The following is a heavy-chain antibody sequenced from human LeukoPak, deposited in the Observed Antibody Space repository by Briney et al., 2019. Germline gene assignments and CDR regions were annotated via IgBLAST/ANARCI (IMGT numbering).Heavy chain of an antibody. CDR2: ISNNGDNT. D-gene: IGHD3-10*01. V-gene: IGHV3-64D*06. J-gene: IGHJ4*02. CDR3: LKPHYYGSGR. Sequence: PGGSLRLSCAVSGFTFRSYVMNWVRQAPGKGLESVPGISNNGDNTYYADSVKGRFTISRDNSESTLYLQMSSLRPDDTSVYYCLKPHYYGSGRWGQGTLVTVSS. CDR1: GFTFRSYV.